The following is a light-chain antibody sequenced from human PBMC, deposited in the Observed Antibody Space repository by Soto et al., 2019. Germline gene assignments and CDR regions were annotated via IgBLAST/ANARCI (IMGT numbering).Light chain of an antibody. CDR1: QSVSVNS. Sequence: EIVLTQSPGTLSLSPGERATLSCRASQSVSVNSLAWYQQKGGQAPRLLISAASTRATGVPDMFSSTGAGTDFALTISRLETDDSSVYYCQQYGGSPCTIGPGTKVDSK. CDR2: AAS. J-gene: IGKJ3*01. CDR3: QQYGGSPCT. V-gene: IGKV3-20*01.